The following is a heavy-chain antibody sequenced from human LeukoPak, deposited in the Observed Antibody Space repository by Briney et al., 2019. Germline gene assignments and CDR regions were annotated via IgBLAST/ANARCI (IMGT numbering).Heavy chain of an antibody. CDR1: GFTFSTYS. V-gene: IGHV3-21*06. CDR3: ARVAEAAAFDS. CDR2: ISSNSRYI. D-gene: IGHD6-13*01. J-gene: IGHJ4*02. Sequence: GGSLRLSCAASGFTFSTYSMNWARQAPGKGLEWVSSISSNSRYIYNADSMRGRFTISRDNAKNSLYLQMNSLKPEDSAVYYCARVAEAAAFDSWGQGTLVTVSS.